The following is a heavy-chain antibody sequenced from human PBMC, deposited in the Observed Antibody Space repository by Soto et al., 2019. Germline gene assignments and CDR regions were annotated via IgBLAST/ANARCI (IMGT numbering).Heavy chain of an antibody. D-gene: IGHD2-2*01. V-gene: IGHV5-51*01. CDR3: ASSYCSSTSCFGSGSYYNGGLDY. CDR1: GYSFTSYW. Sequence: GESLKISCKGSGYSFTSYWIGWVRQMPGKGLEWMGIIYPGDSDTRYSPSFQGQVTIPADKSISTAYLQWSSLKASDTAMYYCASSYCSSTSCFGSGSYYNGGLDYWGQGTLVTVSS. J-gene: IGHJ4*02. CDR2: IYPGDSDT.